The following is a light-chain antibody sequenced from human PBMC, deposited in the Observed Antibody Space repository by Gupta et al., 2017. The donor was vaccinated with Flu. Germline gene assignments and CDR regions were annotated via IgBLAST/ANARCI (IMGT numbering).Light chain of an antibody. CDR2: WNRDGSH. CDR3: PNWSTGKWV. V-gene: IGLV4-69*01. Sequence: VKLTCTLSRGHSSYAIALHQQQTEKGPRYLSKWNRDGSHSKGDGNPDRFSGSSSGAALSISISRLQAEDEYYYYSPNWSTGKWVFGGGTKLTVL. CDR1: RGHSSYA. J-gene: IGLJ3*02.